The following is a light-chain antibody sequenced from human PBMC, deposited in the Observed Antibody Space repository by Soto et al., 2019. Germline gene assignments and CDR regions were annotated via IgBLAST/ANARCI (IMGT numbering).Light chain of an antibody. CDR1: SSNIGNNY. CDR2: DNN. CDR3: RTCDSNLRQV. V-gene: IGLV1-51*01. Sequence: QSVLTQPPSVSAAPGQKVTISCSGSSSNIGNNYVSWYQQLPGTAPKLLIYDNNNRPSGIPDRFSGSKSGTSATLGITGLQTEDEDYYYGRTCDSNLRQVFGGGTKLTVL. J-gene: IGLJ3*02.